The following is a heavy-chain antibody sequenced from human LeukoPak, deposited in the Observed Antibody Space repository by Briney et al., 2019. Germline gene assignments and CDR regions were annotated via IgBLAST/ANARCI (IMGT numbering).Heavy chain of an antibody. CDR2: INPNSGGT. D-gene: IGHD4-23*01. CDR1: GYSFTSLG. Sequence: ASVKVSCKASGYSFTSLGISWVRQAPGQGLEWMGWINPNSGGTNYAQKFQGRVTMTRDTSISTAYMELSRLRSDDTAVYYCATSTRRWYEYYFDYWGQGTLVTVSS. V-gene: IGHV1-2*02. CDR3: ATSTRRWYEYYFDY. J-gene: IGHJ4*02.